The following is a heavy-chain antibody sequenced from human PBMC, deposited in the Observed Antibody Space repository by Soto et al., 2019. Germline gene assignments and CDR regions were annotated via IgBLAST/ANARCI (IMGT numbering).Heavy chain of an antibody. CDR3: ARQSITMVRGVIGDY. V-gene: IGHV4-39*01. CDR1: GGSISSSSYY. Sequence: PSETLFLTCSVSGGSISSSSYYWGWIRQPPGKGLEWIGSIYYSGSTYYNPSLKSRVTISVDTSKNQFSLKLSSVTAADTAVYYCARQSITMVRGVIGDYWGQGTLVTVSS. D-gene: IGHD3-10*01. CDR2: IYYSGST. J-gene: IGHJ4*02.